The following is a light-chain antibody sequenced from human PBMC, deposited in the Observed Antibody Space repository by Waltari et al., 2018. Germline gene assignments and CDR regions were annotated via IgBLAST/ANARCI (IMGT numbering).Light chain of an antibody. CDR1: GEYSVYD. V-gene: IGLV4-69*01. J-gene: IGLJ1*01. Sequence: QVVLTQSPSASASLGASVKLTCSLSGEYSVYDIAWHQQRPREGPRYLMKVNGDGSHNNGDGIPDRFSGSYSGDTASLTITGAQAEDEADYYCNSRDSNGNPFVFGPATKVTVL. CDR2: VNGDGSH. CDR3: NSRDSNGNPFV.